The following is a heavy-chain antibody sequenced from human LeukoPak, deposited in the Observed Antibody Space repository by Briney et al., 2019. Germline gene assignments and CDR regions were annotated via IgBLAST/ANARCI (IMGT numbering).Heavy chain of an antibody. D-gene: IGHD4-23*01. Sequence: ASVKVSCKASGYTFTSYGISWVRQAPGQGLEWMGWISAYNGNTNYAQKLQGRVTMTTDTSTSTAYMELRSLRSDDTAVYYCAKADDGGNSPNFDYWVQVTKVTVSS. V-gene: IGHV1-18*01. CDR3: AKADDGGNSPNFDY. CDR1: GYTFTSYG. CDR2: ISAYNGNT. J-gene: IGHJ4*02.